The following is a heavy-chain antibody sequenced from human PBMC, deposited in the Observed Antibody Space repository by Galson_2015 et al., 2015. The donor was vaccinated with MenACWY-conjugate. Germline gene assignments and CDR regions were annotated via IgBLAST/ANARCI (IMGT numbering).Heavy chain of an antibody. J-gene: IGHJ4*02. CDR3: ASHLRNPNYYDSSGYLQPIDY. D-gene: IGHD3-22*01. Sequence: SLRLSCAASGFTFSSYAMHWVRQAPGKGLEWVAVISYDGSNKYYADSVKGRFTISRDNSKNTLYLQMNSLRAEDTAVYYCASHLRNPNYYDSSGYLQPIDYWGQGTLVTVSS. V-gene: IGHV3-30*04. CDR1: GFTFSSYA. CDR2: ISYDGSNK.